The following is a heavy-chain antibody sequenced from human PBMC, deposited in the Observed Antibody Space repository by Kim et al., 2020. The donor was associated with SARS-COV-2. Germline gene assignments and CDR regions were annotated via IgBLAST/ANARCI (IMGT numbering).Heavy chain of an antibody. CDR2: ISGSGGST. D-gene: IGHD6-19*01. Sequence: GGSLRLSCAASGFTFSSYAMSWVRQAPGKGLEWVSAISGSGGSTYYADSVKGRFTISRDNAKNTLYLQMNSLRAEDTAVYYCAKEVRSSGWYSIDYYYYGMDVWGQGTTVTVSS. CDR1: GFTFSSYA. J-gene: IGHJ6*02. CDR3: AKEVRSSGWYSIDYYYYGMDV. V-gene: IGHV3-23*01.